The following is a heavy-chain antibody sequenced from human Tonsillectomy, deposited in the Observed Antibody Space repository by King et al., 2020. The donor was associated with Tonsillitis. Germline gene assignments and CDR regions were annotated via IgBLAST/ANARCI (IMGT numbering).Heavy chain of an antibody. V-gene: IGHV4-39*07. CDR3: ASNYYGSGSHVNDY. Sequence: QLRESGPGLVKPSETLSLTCTVSGGSISSSSYYWGWIRQPPGKGLEWIGSIYYSGSTYYNPSLKSRVTISVDTSKNQFSLKLSSVTAADTAVYYCASNYYGSGSHVNDYWGQGTLVTVSS. CDR2: IYYSGST. J-gene: IGHJ4*02. D-gene: IGHD3-10*01. CDR1: GGSISSSSYY.